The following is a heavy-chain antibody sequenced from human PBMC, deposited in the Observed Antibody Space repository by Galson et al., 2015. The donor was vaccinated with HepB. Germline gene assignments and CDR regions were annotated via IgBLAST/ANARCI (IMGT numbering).Heavy chain of an antibody. CDR1: GFTFSDYY. J-gene: IGHJ4*02. D-gene: IGHD1-7*01. Sequence: SLRLSCAASGFTFSDYYMSWIRQAPGKGLEWVSYITSSSSYTNYSDSVKGRFTISRDNAKNSLYLQMNSLRAEDTAVYYCARELETRGFDYWGQGTLVTVSS. V-gene: IGHV3-11*05. CDR2: ITSSSSYT. CDR3: ARELETRGFDY.